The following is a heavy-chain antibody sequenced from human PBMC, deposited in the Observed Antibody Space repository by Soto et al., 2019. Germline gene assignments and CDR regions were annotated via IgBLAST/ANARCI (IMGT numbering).Heavy chain of an antibody. D-gene: IGHD1-26*01. V-gene: IGHV4-59*01. CDR1: GGSIRSYY. Sequence: QVQLQESGPGLVKPSETLSLTCTVSGGSIRSYYWSWIRQPPGKGLEWIGYIYYSGSTNYNPSLTRRVTISVDTSKNQFSLKLSSLTAADTAVYYCARRYGGNFDYWGQGTLVTVSS. CDR3: ARRYGGNFDY. J-gene: IGHJ4*02. CDR2: IYYSGST.